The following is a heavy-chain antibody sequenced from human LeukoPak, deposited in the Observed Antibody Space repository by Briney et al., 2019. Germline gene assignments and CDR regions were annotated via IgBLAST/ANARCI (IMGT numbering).Heavy chain of an antibody. D-gene: IGHD3-9*01. CDR2: XXXSSSTI. Sequence: YXXXSSSTIYYADSVKGRFTISRDNAKNSLYLQMNSLRAEDTALYHCARGFFDILTGYYQDYYYGMDVWGQGTTVTVSS. J-gene: IGHJ6*02. CDR3: ARGFFDILTGYYQDYYYGMDV. V-gene: IGHV3-48*04.